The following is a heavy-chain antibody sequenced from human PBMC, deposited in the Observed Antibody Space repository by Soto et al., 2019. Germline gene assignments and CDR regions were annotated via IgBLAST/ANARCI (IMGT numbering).Heavy chain of an antibody. J-gene: IGHJ4*02. CDR3: ARLHNYGSSGSSEGLDY. Sequence: GESLKISCKGSGYTFTDYWIGWVRQMPGKGLEWMGIIYPGDSDTRYSPSFQGQATISVDKSSTTAYLQWSSLKASDTAMYYCARLHNYGSSGSSEGLDYWGQGTLVTVSS. CDR2: IYPGDSDT. D-gene: IGHD3-22*01. CDR1: GYTFTDYW. V-gene: IGHV5-51*01.